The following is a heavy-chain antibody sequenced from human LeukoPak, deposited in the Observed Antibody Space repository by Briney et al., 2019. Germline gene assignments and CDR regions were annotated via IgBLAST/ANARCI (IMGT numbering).Heavy chain of an antibody. D-gene: IGHD6-19*01. J-gene: IGHJ4*02. V-gene: IGHV3-30*04. Sequence: GGSLRLSCAASGFTFSGYAMHWVRQAPGKGLEWVAVISSDGRHEFYADSVKGRSTLSRDNSKNTLYVQMNSLRAEDTAVYYCARDASSFTDFDYWGQGTLVTVSS. CDR1: GFTFSGYA. CDR3: ARDASSFTDFDY. CDR2: ISSDGRHE.